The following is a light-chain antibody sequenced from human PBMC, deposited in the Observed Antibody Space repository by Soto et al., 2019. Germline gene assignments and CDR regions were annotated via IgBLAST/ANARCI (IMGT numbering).Light chain of an antibody. CDR1: SSNIGSTYD. V-gene: IGLV1-40*01. CDR2: GNT. CDR3: QSYDDSLSVHYV. J-gene: IGLJ1*01. Sequence: QSALTQPPSVSGAPGQRVTVSCTGSSSNIGSTYDVQWYQQLPGTAPKLLIHGNTDRPSGVPDRFSGSKSGTSASLAITGLQADDEADYYCQSYDDSLSVHYVFGTGTKATV.